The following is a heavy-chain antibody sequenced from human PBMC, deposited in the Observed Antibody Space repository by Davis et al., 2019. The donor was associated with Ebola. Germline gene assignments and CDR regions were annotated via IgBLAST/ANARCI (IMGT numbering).Heavy chain of an antibody. J-gene: IGHJ4*02. CDR1: GGSISTYY. D-gene: IGHD3-22*01. CDR2: IYYIGLT. V-gene: IGHV4-59*12. Sequence: SETLSLTCTVSGGSISTYYWSWIRQPPGKGLEWIGYIYYIGLTNYSPSLKSRVTMSVDTSKNQFSLKLSSVTAADTAVYYCARGDSYYDPSGYYAGPEAPDHWGQGTLVSVSS. CDR3: ARGDSYYDPSGYYAGPEAPDH.